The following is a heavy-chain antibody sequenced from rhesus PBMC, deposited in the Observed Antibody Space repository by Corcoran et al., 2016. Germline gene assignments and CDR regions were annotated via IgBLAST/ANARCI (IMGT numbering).Heavy chain of an antibody. D-gene: IGHD5-42*01. CDR3: ARVRGGYSGYSLYWYFYL. Sequence: QVTLKESGPALVKPTQTLTLTCPFSGFSLSTSGMGVGWIRHPPGKALEWLASIYWDDDKYYNKSLKSMLTISKETSKNQVVLTMTNMDPVDTATYYCARVRGGYSGYSLYWYFYLWGPGTPITISS. CDR2: IYWDDDK. J-gene: IGHJ2*01. V-gene: IGHV2S1*01. CDR1: GFSLSTSGMG.